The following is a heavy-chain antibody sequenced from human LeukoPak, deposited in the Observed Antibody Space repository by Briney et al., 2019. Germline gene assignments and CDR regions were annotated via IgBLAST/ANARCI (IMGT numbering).Heavy chain of an antibody. CDR1: GFTFSSYG. D-gene: IGHD3-10*01. CDR2: IWYDGSNK. CDR3: ARGVYYGSGSYIY. V-gene: IGHV3-33*01. Sequence: GGSLRLSCAASGFTFSSYGMHWVRQAPGKGLEWVAVIWYDGSNKYYADSVKGRFTISRDNSKNTLYLQMNSLRAEDTAVYYCARGVYYGSGSYIYWGQGTLVTVSS. J-gene: IGHJ4*02.